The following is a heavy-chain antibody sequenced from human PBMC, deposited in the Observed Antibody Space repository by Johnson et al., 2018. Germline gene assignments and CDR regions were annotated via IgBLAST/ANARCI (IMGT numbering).Heavy chain of an antibody. CDR1: KFTFRNSS. CDR3: ARRP. V-gene: IGHV3-48*02. J-gene: IGHJ6*04. CDR2: TCSGTYPK. Sequence: VQLVESGGGLVQPGGSPRLSCAASKFTFRNSSMNWVRQAPGKGLEWVSYTCSGTYPKYYADSVKGRFTISRDNAKKSLYLQMNSLRDEDTAVCYCARRPWGKGPTVTVSA.